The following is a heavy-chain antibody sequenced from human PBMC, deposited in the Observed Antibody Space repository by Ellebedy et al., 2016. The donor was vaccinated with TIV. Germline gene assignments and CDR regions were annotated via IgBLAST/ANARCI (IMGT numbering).Heavy chain of an antibody. V-gene: IGHV3-9*01. Sequence: PGGSLRLSCAASGFTFGDYAMHWVRQAPGKGLEWVSGITWKSGNVGFADSVTGRFTISRDNAKKSLYLQMSGLTADDTALYFCAKGPLGGWYDHFYFYMDLWGKGTTVTVS. CDR3: AKGPLGGWYDHFYFYMDL. D-gene: IGHD6-19*01. J-gene: IGHJ6*03. CDR1: GFTFGDYA. CDR2: ITWKSGNV.